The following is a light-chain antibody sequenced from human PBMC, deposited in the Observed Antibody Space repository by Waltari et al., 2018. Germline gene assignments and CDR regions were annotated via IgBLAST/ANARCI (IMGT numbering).Light chain of an antibody. CDR2: EVS. J-gene: IGLJ1*01. Sequence: QSALTQPASVSGSPGQSVSISCTGTSNDVGGYGYVSWYQQFPGKAPKLMIYEVSYRPSGVSSRFSGSKSGNTASLTISGLQAEDEAVCYCSSHTSTVPHVFGTGTKVTVV. CDR1: SNDVGGYGY. CDR3: SSHTSTVPHV. V-gene: IGLV2-14*01.